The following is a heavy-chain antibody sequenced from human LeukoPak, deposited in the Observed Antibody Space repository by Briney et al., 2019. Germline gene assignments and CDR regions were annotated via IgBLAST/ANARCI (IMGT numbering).Heavy chain of an antibody. Sequence: PGGSLRLSCAASGFTFSSYGMHCVRQAPGKGLEWVAVIWYDGNNKYYADFVKGRFTISRDNSKNTLYLQLNSLRAEDTAVYNCAIDRESREDGMDVWGQGTTVTVSS. J-gene: IGHJ6*02. CDR1: GFTFSSYG. CDR2: IWYDGNNK. V-gene: IGHV3-33*01. CDR3: AIDRESREDGMDV.